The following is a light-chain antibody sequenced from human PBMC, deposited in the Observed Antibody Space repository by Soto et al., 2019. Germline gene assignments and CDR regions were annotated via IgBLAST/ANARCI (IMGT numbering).Light chain of an antibody. CDR1: QGISSY. J-gene: IGKJ5*01. V-gene: IGKV1-9*01. CDR3: QQFSSCPLT. Sequence: QLTQSPSSLSASVGDRVTITCRASQGISSYLVWYQQKPGKAPKLLIYGASTLQSGVPSRFSGSGSGTDFTLTISSLQPEDFATYYCQQFSSCPLTFGQGTRLEI. CDR2: GAS.